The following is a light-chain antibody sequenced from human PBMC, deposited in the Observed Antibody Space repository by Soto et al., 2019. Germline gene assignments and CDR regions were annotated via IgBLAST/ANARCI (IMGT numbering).Light chain of an antibody. CDR3: QKDNSAPLT. J-gene: IGKJ4*01. Sequence: DIQMTQSPSSLSASVGDRVTITCRASQGITNYLAWYQQKPGKVPKLLIYAASTLQSGVPSRFSGSGPGTDSTLTISRLEAEDVATYCCQKDNSAPLTFGGGTKVEIK. CDR2: AAS. CDR1: QGITNY. V-gene: IGKV1-27*01.